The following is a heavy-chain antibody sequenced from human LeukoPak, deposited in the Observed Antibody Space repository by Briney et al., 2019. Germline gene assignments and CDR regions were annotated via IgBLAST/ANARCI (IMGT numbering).Heavy chain of an antibody. V-gene: IGHV4-31*03. D-gene: IGHD2-2*01. CDR2: IYYSGST. CDR1: GGPISSGGYH. Sequence: SETLSLTCTVSGGPISSGGYHWSWIPQHPGQGLEWIGYIYYSGSTYYHPSLKSRVPISVDTSKNQFSLKLSSVTAADTAVYYCARSYCSSTSCSPYYYYYMDVWGKGTTVTVSS. J-gene: IGHJ6*03. CDR3: ARSYCSSTSCSPYYYYYMDV.